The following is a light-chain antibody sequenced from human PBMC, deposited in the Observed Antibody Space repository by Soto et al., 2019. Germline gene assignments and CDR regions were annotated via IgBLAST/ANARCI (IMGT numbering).Light chain of an antibody. J-gene: IGKJ2*02. Sequence: DIQMTQSPSTLSASVGDRVTITCRASQSISSWLAWYQQKPGKAPKLLIYDASSLESGVPSRFSGSGSGTEFTLTSSSLQPDDFATYCCQQYNSYPCTLGQGTKLEIK. V-gene: IGKV1-5*01. CDR1: QSISSW. CDR2: DAS. CDR3: QQYNSYPCT.